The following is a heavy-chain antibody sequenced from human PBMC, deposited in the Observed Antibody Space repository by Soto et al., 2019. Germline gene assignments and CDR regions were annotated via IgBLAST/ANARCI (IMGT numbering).Heavy chain of an antibody. Sequence: SETLSLTCTVSGGSINNYYWSWIRQHPGKGLEWIGYIYYSGSTYYNPSLKSRVTISVDTSKNQFSLKLSSVTAADTAVYYCARYIVVVTANWFDPWGQGTLVTSPQ. CDR1: GGSINNYY. V-gene: IGHV4-59*06. J-gene: IGHJ5*02. CDR2: IYYSGST. CDR3: ARYIVVVTANWFDP. D-gene: IGHD2-21*02.